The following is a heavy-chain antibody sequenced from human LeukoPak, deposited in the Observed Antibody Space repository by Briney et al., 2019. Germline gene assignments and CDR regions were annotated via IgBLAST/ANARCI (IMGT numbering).Heavy chain of an antibody. CDR3: ARRPRYSYGSDY. Sequence: PGVALRLSCAASGFTFSSYEMNWGRQAPGKGLEGVSSISSSSSDIYYADSVKGRFTSSRDNDKNSLDLQMNSLSADDTAVYYCARRPRYSYGSDYWGQGTLVTVSS. D-gene: IGHD5-18*01. CDR1: GFTFSSYE. CDR2: ISSSSSDI. V-gene: IGHV3-21*01. J-gene: IGHJ4*02.